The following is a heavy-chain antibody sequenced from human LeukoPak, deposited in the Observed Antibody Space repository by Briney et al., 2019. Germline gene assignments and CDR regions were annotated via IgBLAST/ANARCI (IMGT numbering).Heavy chain of an antibody. V-gene: IGHV4-61*02. CDR2: IYTSGST. J-gene: IGHJ4*02. CDR3: VRESRYSDWLLL. D-gene: IGHD3-9*01. CDR1: GGSISSGSYY. Sequence: PSETLSLTCTVSGGSISSGSYYWSWIRQPAGKGLEWIGRIYTSGSTNYNPSLKSRVTISVDTSKNQFSLKLKSVTAADTAVYYCVRESRYSDWLLLWGQGTLVTVSS.